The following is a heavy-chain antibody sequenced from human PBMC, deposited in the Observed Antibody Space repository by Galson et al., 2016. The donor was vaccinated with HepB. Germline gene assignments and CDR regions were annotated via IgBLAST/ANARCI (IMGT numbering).Heavy chain of an antibody. J-gene: IGHJ5*02. CDR3: ARDGGKSNGFPFDL. Sequence: SLRLSCAASEYTFRSYSMSWVRQAPGKGLEWISYITASGTTYYADSVEGRFTISRDNAKDSLDLQMNSLRVEDTAVFFCARDGGKSNGFPFDLWGRGTLVTVSS. CDR1: EYTFRSYS. CDR2: ITASGTT. D-gene: IGHD5-18*01. V-gene: IGHV3-48*01.